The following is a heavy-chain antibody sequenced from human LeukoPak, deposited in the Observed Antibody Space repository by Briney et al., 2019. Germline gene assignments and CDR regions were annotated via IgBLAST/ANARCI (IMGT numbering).Heavy chain of an antibody. V-gene: IGHV3-48*01. CDR2: ISSSSSTI. J-gene: IGHJ6*03. CDR3: ARGDYSNPDYYYYYMDV. Sequence: GGSLRLSCAASGFTFNNYWMSWVRQAPGKGLEWVSYISSSSSTIYYADSVKGRFTVSRDNAKISLYLQMNSLRVEDAAVYYCARGDYSNPDYYYYYMDVWGKGTTVTVSS. D-gene: IGHD4-11*01. CDR1: GFTFNNYW.